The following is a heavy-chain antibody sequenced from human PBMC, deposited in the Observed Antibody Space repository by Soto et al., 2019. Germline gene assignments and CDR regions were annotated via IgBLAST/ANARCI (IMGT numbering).Heavy chain of an antibody. CDR3: ARDWGYQLLYY. Sequence: QVQLVQSGAEVKKPGASVKVSCKASGYTFTNYAMNWVRQAPGQRLEWMGWINGGSGKTKYSQKFQGRVTITRDTSASTAYMELSSLRSEDTAVYYCARDWGYQLLYYWGQGTLVTVSS. J-gene: IGHJ4*02. V-gene: IGHV1-3*01. D-gene: IGHD2-2*01. CDR1: GYTFTNYA. CDR2: INGGSGKT.